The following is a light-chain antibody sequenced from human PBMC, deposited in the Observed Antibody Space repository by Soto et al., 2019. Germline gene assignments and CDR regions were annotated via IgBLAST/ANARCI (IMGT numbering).Light chain of an antibody. CDR2: KAS. V-gene: IGKV1-5*03. J-gene: IGKJ1*01. CDR1: QSISSW. CDR3: QHYNSYSDP. Sequence: DIEVTQSTSTLSAFVADRVTLTCRASQSISSWLAWYQQKPGRAPKLLIYKASSLERGVPSRFSGSGSGTEFTLTISSLQPDDFATYYCQHYNSYSDPFGQGTKVAIK.